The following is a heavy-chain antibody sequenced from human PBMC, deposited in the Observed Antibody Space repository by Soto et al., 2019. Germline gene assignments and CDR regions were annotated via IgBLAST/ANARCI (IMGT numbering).Heavy chain of an antibody. CDR3: ARIGWGGDS. V-gene: IGHV4-61*01. CDR1: GGSVRSGSYH. CDR2: IPNNGSP. J-gene: IGHJ4*02. D-gene: IGHD7-27*01. Sequence: SETLSLTCSVSGGSVRSGSYHWSWIRQPPGKGLEWIGFIPNNGSPDYNPSLKSRVVVSIDRSKNQFSLKVNSVTAADTAVYFCARIGWGGDSWGQGTLVTVSS.